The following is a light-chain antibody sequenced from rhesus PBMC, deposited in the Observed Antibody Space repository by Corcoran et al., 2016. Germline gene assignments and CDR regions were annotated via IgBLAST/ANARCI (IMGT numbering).Light chain of an antibody. Sequence: DIQMTQSPSSLSASVGDTVTITCRASQGISNYLAWYQQKPGKAPKPLIYYAANLESGVPSRSSGSVSGTAFTLTISSLQPEDFAIYYCKQHNSYPYSFGQGTKVEIK. CDR3: KQHNSYPYS. J-gene: IGKJ2*01. CDR2: YAA. CDR1: QGISNY. V-gene: IGKV1S14*01.